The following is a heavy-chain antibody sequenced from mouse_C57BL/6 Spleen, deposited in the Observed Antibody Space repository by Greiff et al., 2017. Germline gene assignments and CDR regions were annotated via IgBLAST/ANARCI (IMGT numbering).Heavy chain of an antibody. CDR3: AKSTYYYGSSIYAMDY. D-gene: IGHD1-1*01. CDR1: GYSFTDYN. V-gene: IGHV1-39*01. J-gene: IGHJ4*01. Sequence: EVKLMESGPELVKPGASVKISCKASGYSFTDYNMNWVKQSNGKSLEWIGVINPNYGTTSYNQKFKGKATLTVDQSSSTAYMQLNSLTSEDSAVYYCAKSTYYYGSSIYAMDYWGQGTSVTVSS. CDR2: INPNYGTT.